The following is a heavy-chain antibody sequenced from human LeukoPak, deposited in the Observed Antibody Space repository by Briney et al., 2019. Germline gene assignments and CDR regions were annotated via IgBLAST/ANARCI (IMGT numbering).Heavy chain of an antibody. CDR2: ITGNGGRT. D-gene: IGHD3-16*01. Sequence: PGGSLRLSCAASGFTFSSNAMSWVRQAPGQGLEWVTGITGNGGRTYYADSVKGRFTISSDNSKNTLSRQMNSLRADDSAVYYCAKDAGARGSGGDYFGYWGQGTLVTVSS. CDR1: GFTFSSNA. CDR3: AKDAGARGSGGDYFGY. V-gene: IGHV3-23*01. J-gene: IGHJ4*02.